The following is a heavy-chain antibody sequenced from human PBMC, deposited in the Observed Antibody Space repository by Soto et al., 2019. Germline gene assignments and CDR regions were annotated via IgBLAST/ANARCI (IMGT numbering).Heavy chain of an antibody. D-gene: IGHD3-16*01. CDR1: GFPFSSYA. Sequence: PGGSLRLSCAASGFPFSSYAMSWVRQAPGKGLEWVSAISGSGGSTYYADSVKGRFTISRDNSKNTLYLQMNSLRAEDTAVYYCAKDQYYDYIWGSLFDYWGQGTLVTVSS. CDR2: ISGSGGST. V-gene: IGHV3-23*01. CDR3: AKDQYYDYIWGSLFDY. J-gene: IGHJ4*02.